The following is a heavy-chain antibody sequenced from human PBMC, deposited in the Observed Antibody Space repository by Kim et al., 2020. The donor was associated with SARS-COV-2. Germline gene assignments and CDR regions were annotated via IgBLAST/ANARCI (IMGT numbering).Heavy chain of an antibody. J-gene: IGHJ4*02. D-gene: IGHD2-15*01. CDR2: INHSGST. Sequence: SETLSLTCAVSGGSFSGYYWSWIRQPPGKGLEWIGEINHSGSTNYNPSLKSRVTISVDTSKNQFSLKLSSVTAADTAVYYCARGGWWYPFDYWGRGTLVTVSS. CDR1: GGSFSGYY. V-gene: IGHV4-34*01. CDR3: ARGGWWYPFDY.